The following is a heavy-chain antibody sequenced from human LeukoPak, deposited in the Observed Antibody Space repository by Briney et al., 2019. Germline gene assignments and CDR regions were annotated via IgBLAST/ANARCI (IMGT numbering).Heavy chain of an antibody. Sequence: SQTLSLTCTVSGGSISSGPYYWSWIRQPAGKGLEWIGRIYTSGSTNYNPSLKSRVTISVDTSKNQFSLKLSSVTAADTAVYYSARGDRVVMWGPKWFDSWGQGTLVTVSS. CDR3: ARGDRVVMWGPKWFDS. D-gene: IGHD3-3*01. CDR1: GGSISSGPYY. CDR2: IYTSGST. J-gene: IGHJ5*01. V-gene: IGHV4-61*02.